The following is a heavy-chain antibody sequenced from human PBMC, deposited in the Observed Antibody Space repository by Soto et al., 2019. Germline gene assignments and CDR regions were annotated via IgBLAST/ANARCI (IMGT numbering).Heavy chain of an antibody. CDR1: GFTFSNSD. CDR2: VSWNGSRT. J-gene: IGHJ4*02. Sequence: GGSLRLSCAASGFTFSNSDMNWVRQAPGKGLEWVSGVSWNGSRTHYADSVKGRFIISRDNSRNFLYQQMNTLRPEDIAVYYSVRNPPPPNCTNGVCYTLLFDYWGQGTLVTVSS. D-gene: IGHD2-8*01. V-gene: IGHV3-35*01. CDR3: VRNPPPPNCTNGVCYTLLFDY.